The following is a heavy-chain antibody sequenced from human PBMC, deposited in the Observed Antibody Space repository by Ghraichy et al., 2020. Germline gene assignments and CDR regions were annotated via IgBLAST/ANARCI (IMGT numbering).Heavy chain of an antibody. Sequence: SVKVSCKASGFTFTSSAVQWVRQARGQRLEWIGWIVVGSGNTNYAQKFQERVTITRDMSTSTAYMELSSLRSEDTAVYYCAALDFWSGYYTGWFDPWGQGTLVTVSS. D-gene: IGHD3-3*01. V-gene: IGHV1-58*01. CDR1: GFTFTSSA. J-gene: IGHJ5*02. CDR2: IVVGSGNT. CDR3: AALDFWSGYYTGWFDP.